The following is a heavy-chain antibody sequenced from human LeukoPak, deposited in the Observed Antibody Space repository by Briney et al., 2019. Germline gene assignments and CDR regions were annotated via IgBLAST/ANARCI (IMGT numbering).Heavy chain of an antibody. Sequence: ASVKVSCKASGGTFSSCTISWVRQAPGQGLEWMGRIIPILGIANYAQKFQGRVTITADKSTSTAYMELSSLRSEDTAVYYCARGTVVVPADYWGQGTLVTVSS. J-gene: IGHJ4*02. CDR3: ARGTVVVPADY. CDR1: GGTFSSCT. D-gene: IGHD2-2*01. CDR2: IIPILGIA. V-gene: IGHV1-69*02.